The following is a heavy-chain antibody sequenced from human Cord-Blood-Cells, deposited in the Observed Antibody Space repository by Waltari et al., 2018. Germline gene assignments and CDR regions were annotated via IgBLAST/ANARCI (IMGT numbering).Heavy chain of an antibody. Sequence: QVQLVESGGGVVQPGRSLRLSCAASGFTFSSYGMHWVRQAPGKGLEWVAVIWYDGSNKYYADAVNGRFTISRDNSKNTLYLQMNCLRAEDTAVYYCAREGLWEQLLVYWGQGTLVTVSS. CDR2: IWYDGSNK. J-gene: IGHJ4*02. D-gene: IGHD1-26*01. CDR3: AREGLWEQLLVY. CDR1: GFTFSSYG. V-gene: IGHV3-33*01.